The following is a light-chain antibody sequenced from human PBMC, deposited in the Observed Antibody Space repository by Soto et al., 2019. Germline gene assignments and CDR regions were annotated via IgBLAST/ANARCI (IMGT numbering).Light chain of an antibody. Sequence: EIVMTQSPATLSVSPGERATLSCRASQSVSSNFACYQQHSGQVPRSLISGASTRSTVIPARFSGSGSGTEFTLTFCSLQSEDFAVYYCQQYNNWPITFGQGTRLEIK. CDR3: QQYNNWPIT. CDR1: QSVSSN. J-gene: IGKJ5*01. CDR2: GAS. V-gene: IGKV3-15*01.